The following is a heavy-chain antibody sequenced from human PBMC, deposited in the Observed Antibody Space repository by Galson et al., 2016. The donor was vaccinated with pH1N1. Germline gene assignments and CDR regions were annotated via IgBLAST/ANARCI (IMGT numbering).Heavy chain of an antibody. CDR3: AKDWGWQLVPSPFDY. Sequence: SVKVSCKASGYTFTSYYFHWVRQAPGQGLEWLGVIDPRGSTTTYAQKFQGRVSMTSDTSTSTVFMELSSLESDDTAVYYCAKDWGWQLVPSPFDYWGQGTLVTVSS. V-gene: IGHV1-46*01. D-gene: IGHD6-6*01. CDR2: IDPRGSTT. J-gene: IGHJ4*02. CDR1: GYTFTSYY.